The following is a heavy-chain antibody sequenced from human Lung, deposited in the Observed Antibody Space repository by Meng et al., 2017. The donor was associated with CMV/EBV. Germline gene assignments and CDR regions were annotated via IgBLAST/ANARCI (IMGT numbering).Heavy chain of an antibody. Sequence: GGSXRLXCAASGFTFDNYGMHWVRQTPGTGLEWVAFIRHDGTNKYYGDSVKGRFTISRDNSKNTVFLQMNSLRPEETAVYYCAKDLLLFGGANAYFDYWGQGTLVTVSS. CDR3: AKDLLLFGGANAYFDY. V-gene: IGHV3-30*02. J-gene: IGHJ4*02. CDR1: GFTFDNYG. D-gene: IGHD3-16*01. CDR2: IRHDGTNK.